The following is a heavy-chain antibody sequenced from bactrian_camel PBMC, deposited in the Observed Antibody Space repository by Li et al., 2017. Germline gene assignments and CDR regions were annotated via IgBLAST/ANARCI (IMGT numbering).Heavy chain of an antibody. CDR2: INSDGDST. V-gene: IGHV3S40*01. CDR3: VASTPTSWGKYNY. D-gene: IGHD5*01. Sequence: DVQLVESGGGLVQPGGSLRLSCAASGFTFSGYDMNWVRQAPGKGLEWVSFINSDGDSTFYADSVKGRLTISRDNAKNTLYLQMISLKPEDTAMYYCVASTPTSWGKYNYWGQGTQVTVS. J-gene: IGHJ4*01. CDR1: GFTFSGYD.